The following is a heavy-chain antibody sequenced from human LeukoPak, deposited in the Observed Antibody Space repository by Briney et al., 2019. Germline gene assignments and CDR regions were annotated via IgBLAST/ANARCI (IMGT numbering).Heavy chain of an antibody. CDR2: IYYSGST. V-gene: IGHV4-59*01. J-gene: IGHJ3*02. Sequence: SSETLSLTCTVSGDSISSYYWSWIRQPPGKGLECIGYIYYSGSTNYNPSLKSRVTISIDTSKNQFSLKLSPVTAADTAVYYCVRYRNEGLFSFYIWGQGTMVSVSS. CDR1: GDSISSYY. D-gene: IGHD1-14*01. CDR3: VRYRNEGLFSFYI.